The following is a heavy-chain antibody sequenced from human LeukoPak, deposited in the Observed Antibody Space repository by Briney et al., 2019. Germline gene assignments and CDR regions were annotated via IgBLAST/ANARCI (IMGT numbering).Heavy chain of an antibody. CDR1: GYTFTSNY. D-gene: IGHD6-6*01. J-gene: IGHJ4*02. Sequence: GASVKVSCKAFGYTFTSNYMHWVRQAPGQGPEWMGVISPSGGSTTYAQKFQGRVTMTRDTSISTAYMELSRLRSDDTAVYYCARSDSSSSVLVYWGQGTLVTVSS. CDR3: ARSDSSSSVLVY. CDR2: ISPSGGST. V-gene: IGHV1-2*02.